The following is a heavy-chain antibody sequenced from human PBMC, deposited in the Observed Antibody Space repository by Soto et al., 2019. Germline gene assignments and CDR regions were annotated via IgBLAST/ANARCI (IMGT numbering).Heavy chain of an antibody. J-gene: IGHJ4*02. CDR3: ARGTGDSPY. CDR1: EFTFSDYY. V-gene: IGHV3-11*06. CDR2: ISSGSTYR. Sequence: QVQLVESGGGLVKPGGSLRLSCTASEFTFSDYYMSWIRQAPGTGLEWVSFISSGSTYRNYADSVKGRFTISRDNAKNSLFLQMNSLRAEDTAMYYCARGTGDSPYWGQGTLVTVSS. D-gene: IGHD3-10*01.